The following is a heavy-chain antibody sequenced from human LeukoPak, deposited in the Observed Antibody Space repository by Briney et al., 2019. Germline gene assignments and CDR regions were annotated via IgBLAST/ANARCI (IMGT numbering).Heavy chain of an antibody. V-gene: IGHV4-39*01. D-gene: IGHD3-3*01. CDR3: ARHDAIFGVVIIPGAFDI. CDR1: GGSISSSSYY. CDR2: IYYSGST. J-gene: IGHJ3*02. Sequence: SETLSLTCTVSGGSISSSSYYWGWIRQPPGKGVERIGRIYYSGSTYYNPSLKSRVTISVDTSKNQFSLKLSSVTAADTAVYYCARHDAIFGVVIIPGAFDIWGQGTMVTVSS.